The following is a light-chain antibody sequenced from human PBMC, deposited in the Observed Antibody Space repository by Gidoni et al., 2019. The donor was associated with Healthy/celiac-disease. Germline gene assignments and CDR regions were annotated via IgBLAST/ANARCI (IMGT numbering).Light chain of an antibody. CDR1: QSLLYSSNNKNY. V-gene: IGKV4-1*01. Sequence: DIVMTQSPDSLAVSLGERATIHCKSSQSLLYSSNNKNYLAWYQQKPGQPPKLLIYWASTRESGVPDRFSGSGSGTDFTLTISSLQAEDVAVYYCQQYYSTPPTFGQGTKVEIK. CDR3: QQYYSTPPT. J-gene: IGKJ1*01. CDR2: WAS.